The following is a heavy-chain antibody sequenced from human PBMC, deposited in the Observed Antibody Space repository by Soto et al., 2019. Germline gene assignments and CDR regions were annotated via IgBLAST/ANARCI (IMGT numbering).Heavy chain of an antibody. V-gene: IGHV3-7*01. CDR3: ARAGYCGPGCYYYFDY. J-gene: IGHJ4*02. D-gene: IGHD2-21*02. CDR2: IRPDGSAT. Sequence: GGSLRLSCAVSGFTFGSYWMNWVRLIPGKGLEWVAYIRPDGSATYYVDSVKGRFTISRDNAKNSLYLQMNSLSVEDTSVYYCARAGYCGPGCYYYFDYWGQGTLVTVS. CDR1: GFTFGSYW.